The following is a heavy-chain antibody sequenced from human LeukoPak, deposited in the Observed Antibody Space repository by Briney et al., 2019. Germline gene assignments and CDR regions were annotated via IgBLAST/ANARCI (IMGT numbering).Heavy chain of an antibody. CDR1: GGTFGSYA. D-gene: IGHD3-9*01. Sequence: GASVKVSCKASGGTFGSYAISWVRQAPGQGLEWMGGIIPIFGTANYAQKFQGRVTITADESTSTAYMELSSLRSEDTAVYYCARYTLRGDDYDILDEQDYWGQGTLVTVSS. CDR2: IIPIFGTA. J-gene: IGHJ4*02. V-gene: IGHV1-69*13. CDR3: ARYTLRGDDYDILDEQDY.